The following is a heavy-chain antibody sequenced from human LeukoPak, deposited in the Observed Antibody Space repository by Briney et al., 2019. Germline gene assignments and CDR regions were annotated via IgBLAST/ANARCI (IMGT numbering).Heavy chain of an antibody. Sequence: GGSLRLSCAASGFTFSRYAMSWVRQAPGKGLEWVSAITGNARSTFYADSVKGRFTISRDNSMNTVYMHMNGLRAEDTAVYYCAREGFALWGQGTMVTVSS. CDR2: ITGNARST. V-gene: IGHV3-23*01. CDR1: GFTFSRYA. CDR3: AREGFAL. D-gene: IGHD3-3*01. J-gene: IGHJ3*01.